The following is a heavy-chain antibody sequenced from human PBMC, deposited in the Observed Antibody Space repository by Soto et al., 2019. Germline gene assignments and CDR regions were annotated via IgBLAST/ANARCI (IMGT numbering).Heavy chain of an antibody. D-gene: IGHD2-15*01. J-gene: IGHJ4*02. Sequence: PSETLSLTCTVSGGSIISGYWSWILQPPGKGLGWIGYISYSGNTNYNPSLKSRVTMSVDTPKNQLSLRLSSVTTADTAVYYCAGLRGYAGSPIDYWGQGTLVTVSS. CDR3: AGLRGYAGSPIDY. CDR1: GGSIISGY. CDR2: ISYSGNT. V-gene: IGHV4-59*01.